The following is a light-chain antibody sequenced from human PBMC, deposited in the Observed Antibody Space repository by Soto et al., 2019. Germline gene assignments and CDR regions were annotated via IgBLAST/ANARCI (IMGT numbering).Light chain of an antibody. Sequence: QSVLTQPASVSGSPGQSITVSCTRTSSDVGDYSSVSWYQQHPGKAPKLIISDVTNRPSGVSNRFSGSKSGNTASLTISGLQAEDEADYYCSAYTSTITVAFGGRTKLTVL. J-gene: IGLJ2*01. V-gene: IGLV2-14*01. CDR1: SSDVGDYSS. CDR2: DVT. CDR3: SAYTSTITVA.